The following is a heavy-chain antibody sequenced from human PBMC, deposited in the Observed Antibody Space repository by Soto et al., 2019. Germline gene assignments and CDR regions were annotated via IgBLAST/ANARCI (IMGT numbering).Heavy chain of an antibody. V-gene: IGHV5-51*01. CDR3: GRCALPGGGTGHGMDV. J-gene: IGHJ6*02. Sequence: GESLKISCKGSGYSFTSYWIAWVRQMPGKGLEWMGIIYPGDSDTRYSPSFQGQVTISADKSITTAYLQWSSLKASDTAMYYCGRCALPGGGTGHGMDVWGQGTTVTVSS. CDR2: IYPGDSDT. D-gene: IGHD1-1*01. CDR1: GYSFTSYW.